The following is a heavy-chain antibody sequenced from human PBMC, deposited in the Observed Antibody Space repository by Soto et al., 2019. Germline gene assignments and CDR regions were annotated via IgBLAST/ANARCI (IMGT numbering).Heavy chain of an antibody. D-gene: IGHD6-19*01. CDR1: GYTFTSYA. CDR2: INAGNGNT. CDR3: ARPEDSSGWFRLHY. J-gene: IGHJ4*02. Sequence: GASVKVSCKASGYTFTSYAMHWVRQAPGQRLEWMGWINAGNGNTKYSQKFRVTITRDTSASTAYMELSSLRSEDTAVYYCARPEDSSGWFRLHYWGQGTLVTAPQ. V-gene: IGHV1-3*01.